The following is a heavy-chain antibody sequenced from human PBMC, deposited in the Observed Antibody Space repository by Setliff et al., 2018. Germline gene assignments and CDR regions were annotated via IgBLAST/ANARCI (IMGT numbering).Heavy chain of an antibody. J-gene: IGHJ4*02. D-gene: IGHD6-19*01. V-gene: IGHV1-46*01. Sequence: ASVKVSCKVSGYSFTNYYIHWVRQAPGQGLEWVGIINPSGGSTSYAQKFQGRVTMTRDTSTSTVYMELSSLRSEDTAVYYCARDEGSGWYVGYWGQGTLVTVSS. CDR2: INPSGGST. CDR3: ARDEGSGWYVGY. CDR1: GYSFTNYY.